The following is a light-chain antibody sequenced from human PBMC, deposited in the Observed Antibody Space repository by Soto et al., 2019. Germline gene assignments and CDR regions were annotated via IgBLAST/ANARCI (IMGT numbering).Light chain of an antibody. CDR3: QQSSSPLWGT. CDR1: QNINNY. V-gene: IGKV1-39*01. Sequence: DIQMTQSPSSLAASVGDRVTITCRTSQNINNYLNWYQQKPGKAPKLLIYGASSLQTGVPSRFSGSGSGTDFTLTISSLQPEDFATYYCQQSSSPLWGTCGQGTTVDIK. J-gene: IGKJ1*01. CDR2: GAS.